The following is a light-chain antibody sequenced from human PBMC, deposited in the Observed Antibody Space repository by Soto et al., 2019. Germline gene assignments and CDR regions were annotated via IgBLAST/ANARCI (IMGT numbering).Light chain of an antibody. Sequence: DIQMTQSPSSLSASVGDRVTITCRASQGIGNDFGWYQQKPGKAPKRLIYAASSLKSGVPSRFSGSGYGTAFTLAISSLQPEDFSAYYCLQHSTYPLTCGQGTKLEIQ. CDR1: QGIGND. J-gene: IGKJ1*01. CDR3: LQHSTYPLT. V-gene: IGKV1-17*01. CDR2: AAS.